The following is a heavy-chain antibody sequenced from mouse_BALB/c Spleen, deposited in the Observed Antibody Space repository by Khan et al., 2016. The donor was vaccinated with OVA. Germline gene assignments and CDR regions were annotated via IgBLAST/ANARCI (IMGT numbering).Heavy chain of an antibody. V-gene: IGHV9-1*02. Sequence: QIQLVQSGPELKKPGETVKISCKASGHTFTKYGMNWVKQAPGKGLKWMGWINTYTGEPTYADDFNGRFAFSLETSASTAYLQINNLKNEDKATYFWARTPYFSDVWDNWGQGTSVTVSS. CDR2: INTYTGEP. J-gene: IGHJ4*01. CDR3: ARTPYFSDVWDN. CDR1: GHTFTKYG. D-gene: IGHD2-10*01.